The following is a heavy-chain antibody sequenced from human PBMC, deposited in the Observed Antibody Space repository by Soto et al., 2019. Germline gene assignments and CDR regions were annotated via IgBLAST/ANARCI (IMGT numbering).Heavy chain of an antibody. CDR3: ARGPTDYHDNSGNYFVDY. J-gene: IGHJ4*02. D-gene: IGHD3-22*01. V-gene: IGHV1-18*01. Sequence: QVQLVQSGAEVKKPGASVKVSCKVSGYSFITYGVSWVRQAPGQGLDWMGWISTYNGNTKYAERRQGRVTMTTDTTTSAAYMELRSLRSDDTAVYYCARGPTDYHDNSGNYFVDYWGQGTLVTVSS. CDR2: ISTYNGNT. CDR1: GYSFITYG.